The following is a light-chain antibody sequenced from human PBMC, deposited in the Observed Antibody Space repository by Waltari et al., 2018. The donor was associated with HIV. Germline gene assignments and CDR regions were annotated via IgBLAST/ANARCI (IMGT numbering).Light chain of an antibody. CDR1: QRVLYRSNNRNY. CDR2: WAS. CDR3: QKYVTTLIP. V-gene: IGKV4-1*01. Sequence: ILLTQSPDTLAVSLAETATVNCKSSQRVLYRSNNRNYLAWYKHRPGQRPRLLIYWASVRNAGLPDRFSGGGSGTDFNLTVRNLQAEDVAAYGCQKYVTTLIPFGQGTRLEIK. J-gene: IGKJ5*01.